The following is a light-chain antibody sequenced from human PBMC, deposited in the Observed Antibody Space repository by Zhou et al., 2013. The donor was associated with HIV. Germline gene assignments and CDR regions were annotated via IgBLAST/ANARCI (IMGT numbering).Light chain of an antibody. V-gene: IGKV3D-20*02. CDR2: GAS. CDR3: QQRTNWPPWT. CDR1: QYMDVNY. J-gene: IGKJ1*01. Sequence: EIVLTQSPGTLSLSPGERATLSCRASQYMDVNYLAWYQQRPGQAPRLLIYGASSRATGIPDRFSGSGSGTDFTLTISRLEPEDFAVYYCQQRTNWPPWTFGQGTKVEIK.